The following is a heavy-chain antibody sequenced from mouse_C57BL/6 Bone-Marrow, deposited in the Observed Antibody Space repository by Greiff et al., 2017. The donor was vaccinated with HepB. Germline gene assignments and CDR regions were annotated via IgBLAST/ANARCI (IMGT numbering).Heavy chain of an antibody. CDR1: GYTFTSYT. J-gene: IGHJ4*01. D-gene: IGHD2-10*01. CDR2: INPSSGYT. Sequence: VQLVESGAELARPGASVKMSCKASGYTFTSYTMHWVKQRPGQGLEWIGYINPSSGYTKYNQKFKDKATLTADKSSSTAYMQLSSLTSEDSAVYYCARYGPLLTMDYWGQGTSVTVSS. V-gene: IGHV1-4*01. CDR3: ARYGPLLTMDY.